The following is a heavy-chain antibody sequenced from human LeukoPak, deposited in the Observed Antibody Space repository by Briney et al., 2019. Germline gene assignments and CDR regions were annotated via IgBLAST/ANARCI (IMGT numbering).Heavy chain of an antibody. J-gene: IGHJ4*02. V-gene: IGHV3-7*01. CDR3: ARDRIAVAGNLRYYFDY. D-gene: IGHD6-19*01. CDR2: IKQDGSEK. Sequence: GALRLSCAASGFTFSSYWMSWVRQAPGKGLEWVANIKQDGSEKYYVDSVKGRFTISRDNAKNSLYLQMNSLRAEDTAVYYCARDRIAVAGNLRYYFDYWGQGTLVTVSS. CDR1: GFTFSSYW.